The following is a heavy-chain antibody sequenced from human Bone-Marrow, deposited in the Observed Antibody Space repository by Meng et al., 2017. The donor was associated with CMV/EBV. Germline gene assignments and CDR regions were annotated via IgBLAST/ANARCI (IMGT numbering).Heavy chain of an antibody. V-gene: IGHV1-2*02. CDR3: ARESYYYDSSGYPGNAFEI. Sequence: ASVKVSCKASGYTFTGYYMHWVRQAPGQGLEWMGWINPNSGGTNYAQKFQGRVTMTRDTSISTAYMELSRLRSDDTAVYYCARESYYYDSSGYPGNAFEIWGQGTMVTVSS. J-gene: IGHJ3*02. D-gene: IGHD3-22*01. CDR1: GYTFTGYY. CDR2: INPNSGGT.